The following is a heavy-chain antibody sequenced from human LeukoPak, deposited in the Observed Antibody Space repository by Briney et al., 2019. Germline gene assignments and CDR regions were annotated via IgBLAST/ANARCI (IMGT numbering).Heavy chain of an antibody. V-gene: IGHV4-4*02. CDR1: GGSISSSNW. Sequence: SETLSLTCAVSGGSISSSNWWSWVRQPPGKGLEWIGEIYHSGSTNYNPSLKSRVTIPVDKSKNQFSLKLSSVTAADTAVYYCARALQIAAAGTRPPYYYYMDVWGKGTTVTVSS. D-gene: IGHD6-13*01. CDR3: ARALQIAAAGTRPPYYYYMDV. J-gene: IGHJ6*03. CDR2: IYHSGST.